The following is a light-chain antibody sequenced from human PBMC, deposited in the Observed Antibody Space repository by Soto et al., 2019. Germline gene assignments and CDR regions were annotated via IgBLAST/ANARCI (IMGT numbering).Light chain of an antibody. Sequence: DIQMTPSPSTLSASVGDRVTITCRASQSINSWLAWYQQKPGKAPKLLIYKASTLESGVPSRFSGSASGTEFTLTISSLQPDDFATYYCQQYNSYSLCTFGQGTKLEIK. J-gene: IGKJ2*02. CDR2: KAS. V-gene: IGKV1-5*03. CDR1: QSINSW. CDR3: QQYNSYSLCT.